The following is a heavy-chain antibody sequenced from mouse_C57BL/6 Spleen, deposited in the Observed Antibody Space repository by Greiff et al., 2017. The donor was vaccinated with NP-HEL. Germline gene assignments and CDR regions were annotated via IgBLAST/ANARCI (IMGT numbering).Heavy chain of an antibody. D-gene: IGHD4-1*01. CDR3: ARGLGSYFDY. CDR1: GFNIKDYY. Sequence: VQLQQSGAELVKPGASVKLSCTASGFNIKDYYMHWVKQRTEQGLEWIGRIDPEDGETKYAPNFQGKATITADTSSNTAYLQLSSLTSEDTAVYYCARGLGSYFDYWGQGTTLTVSS. V-gene: IGHV14-2*01. J-gene: IGHJ2*01. CDR2: IDPEDGET.